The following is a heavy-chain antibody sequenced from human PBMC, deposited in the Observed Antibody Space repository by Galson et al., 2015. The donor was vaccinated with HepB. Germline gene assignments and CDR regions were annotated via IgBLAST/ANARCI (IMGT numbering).Heavy chain of an antibody. V-gene: IGHV3-33*01. Sequence: SLGLSCPAWGLVFNSSGMHWVPLARGHGLEREGVSWDAGGDKYYADSVKGRFPISRDNSKNTLYLQMNSLRAEDTAVYYRARDRHYDFWSGTPIRGMDVWGQGTTVTVSS. CDR2: SWDAGGDK. CDR3: ARDRHYDFWSGTPIRGMDV. D-gene: IGHD3-3*01. CDR1: GLVFNSSG. J-gene: IGHJ6*02.